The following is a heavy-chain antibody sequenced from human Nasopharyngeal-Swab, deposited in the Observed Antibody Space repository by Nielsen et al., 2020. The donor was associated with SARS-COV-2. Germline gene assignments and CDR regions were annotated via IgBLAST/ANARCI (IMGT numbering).Heavy chain of an antibody. CDR2: TSAGTSST. Sequence: ESLKISCAASGFTLSVYSVNWVRQAPGKGLEWVSDTSAGTSSTDYADSVKGRFTVSRDIVKNSLYLQLNSLRAEDTAVYYCAKYLGSGSYQAFCDYWGHGTLVTVSS. CDR1: GFTLSVYS. CDR3: AKYLGSGSYQAFCDY. D-gene: IGHD1-26*01. J-gene: IGHJ4*01. V-gene: IGHV3-48*01.